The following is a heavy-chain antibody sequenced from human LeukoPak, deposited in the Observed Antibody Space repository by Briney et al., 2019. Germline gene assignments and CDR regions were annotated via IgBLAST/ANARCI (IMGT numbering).Heavy chain of an antibody. J-gene: IGHJ4*02. CDR1: GFTFSSYA. CDR2: ISDRGGGT. Sequence: GGSLRLSCAASGFTFSSYAMNWVRQAPGKGLEWVSAISDRGGGTYYADSVKGRFAISRDNSKNTLYLQMNSLRAEDTAVYFRAKDPNSVATPGPFDYWGQGTLVTVSS. CDR3: AKDPNSVATPGPFDY. D-gene: IGHD5-12*01. V-gene: IGHV3-23*01.